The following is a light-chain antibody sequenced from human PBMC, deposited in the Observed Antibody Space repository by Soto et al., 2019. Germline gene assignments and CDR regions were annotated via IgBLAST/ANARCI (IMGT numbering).Light chain of an antibody. CDR2: DAS. Sequence: EVLLTHSRATLCGSPGESGSLSCMASQSVSGKLAWYQQKPGQAPRLLIYDASTRATGIPARFSGSGSGTEFTLTISSLQSEDFAVYYCQQPNNWPWTFGQGTKVDIK. CDR1: QSVSGK. J-gene: IGKJ1*01. V-gene: IGKV3-15*01. CDR3: QQPNNWPWT.